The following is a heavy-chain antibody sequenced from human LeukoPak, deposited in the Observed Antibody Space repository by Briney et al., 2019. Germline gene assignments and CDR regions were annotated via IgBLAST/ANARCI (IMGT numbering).Heavy chain of an antibody. CDR3: ARGNYDYYDH. CDR2: INHSGST. D-gene: IGHD1-7*01. CDR1: GGSFSGYH. J-gene: IGHJ4*02. V-gene: IGHV4-34*01. Sequence: SETLSLTCAIYGGSFSGYHWSWIRQPPGKGLEWIGEINHSGSTNYNPSLKSRVTISVDTSKNQFSLKVSSVTAADTAVYYCARGNYDYYDHWGQGTLVTVSS.